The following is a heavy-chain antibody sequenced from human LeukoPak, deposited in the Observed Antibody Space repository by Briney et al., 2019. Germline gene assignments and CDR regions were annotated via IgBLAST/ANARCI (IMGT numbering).Heavy chain of an antibody. CDR1: GFTFSGYW. Sequence: GGSLRLSCAASGFTFSGYWMHWVRQAPGKGLVWGSRINSDGGNTNYADSVKVRFTISRDNAKDTLYLQMNSLRAEDTAVYYCARELSGSSSRHFDYWGQGTLVTVSS. V-gene: IGHV3-74*01. CDR3: ARELSGSSSRHFDY. D-gene: IGHD6-13*01. CDR2: INSDGGNT. J-gene: IGHJ4*02.